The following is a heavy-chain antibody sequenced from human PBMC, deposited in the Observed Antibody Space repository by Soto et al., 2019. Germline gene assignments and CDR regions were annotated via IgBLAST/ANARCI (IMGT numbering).Heavy chain of an antibody. CDR1: GYTFTSYA. V-gene: IGHV1-3*01. CDR3: ARGQLESWFDP. CDR2: INAGNGNT. Sequence: ASVKVSCKASGYTFTSYAMHWVRQAPGQRLEWMGWINAGNGNTKYSQKFQGRVTITRDTSASTAYMELSSLRSEDSAVYYCARGQLESWFDPWGQGTLVTVSS. J-gene: IGHJ5*02. D-gene: IGHD6-13*01.